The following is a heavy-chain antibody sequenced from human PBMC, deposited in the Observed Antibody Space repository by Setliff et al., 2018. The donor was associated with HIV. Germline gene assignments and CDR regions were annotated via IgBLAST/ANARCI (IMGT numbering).Heavy chain of an antibody. J-gene: IGHJ4*02. CDR1: GFTFSNYV. CDR3: AKTSNTGYLFCSDY. Sequence: RLSCAASGFTFSNYVINWVRQAPGKGLEWISGISGSGVNSYYADSVKGRFTISRDNSKNTVYLQMNSLRAEDTAVYYCAKTSNTGYLFCSDYWGQGTLVTVSS. V-gene: IGHV3-23*01. CDR2: ISGSGVNS. D-gene: IGHD3-9*01.